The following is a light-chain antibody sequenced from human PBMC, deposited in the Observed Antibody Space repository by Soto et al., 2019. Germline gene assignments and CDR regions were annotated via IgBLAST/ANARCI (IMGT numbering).Light chain of an antibody. J-gene: IGKJ4*01. CDR3: QQRSNWLT. V-gene: IGKV3-11*01. Sequence: EIVLTQSPATLSLSPGERATISCRASQSVSNYLAWYQQKPGQAPRLLIYDASNRATGIPARFSGSGSGTDFTRTISSLEPEDFAVYYCQQRSNWLTFGGGTKVEIK. CDR1: QSVSNY. CDR2: DAS.